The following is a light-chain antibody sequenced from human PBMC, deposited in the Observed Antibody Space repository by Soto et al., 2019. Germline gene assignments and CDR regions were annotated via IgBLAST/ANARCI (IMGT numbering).Light chain of an antibody. CDR1: SGSVSTSYS. CDR2: NTN. V-gene: IGLV8-61*01. J-gene: IGLJ2*01. Sequence: QTVVTQEPSFSVSPGGTVTLTCGLSSGSVSTSYSPSWYQQTPGQAPRTLIYNTNTRSSGVPDRFSGSILGNKAALTITGAQADDESDYYCVLHMGSGIWVFGGGTQLT. CDR3: VLHMGSGIWV.